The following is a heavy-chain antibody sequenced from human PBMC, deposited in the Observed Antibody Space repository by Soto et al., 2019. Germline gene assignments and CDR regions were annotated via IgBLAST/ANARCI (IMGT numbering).Heavy chain of an antibody. CDR2: IYWDDDK. CDR3: AHIPTGYSSGWYFFSHFDY. CDR1: GFSLSTRGVC. V-gene: IGHV2-5*02. Sequence: ESAPKLVNPTQTLTLTCTFSGFSLSTRGVCVGWIRQPPGKALEWLALIYWDDDKRYSPSLKSRLTITKDTSKNQVVLTMTNMDPVDTATYYCAHIPTGYSSGWYFFSHFDYWGQGTLVTVSS. J-gene: IGHJ4*02. D-gene: IGHD6-19*01.